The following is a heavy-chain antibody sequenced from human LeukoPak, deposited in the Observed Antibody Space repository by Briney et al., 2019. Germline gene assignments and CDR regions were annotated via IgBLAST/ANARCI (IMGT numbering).Heavy chain of an antibody. J-gene: IGHJ4*02. CDR1: GGSISSSSYY. V-gene: IGHV4-39*07. CDR2: IYYSGST. CDR3: ARVPSGAKFDY. D-gene: IGHD1-26*01. Sequence: SETLSLTCTVSGGSISSSSYYWGWIRQPPWKGLEWIGSIYYSGSTYYNPSLKSRVTISVDTSKNQFSLKLSSVTAADTAVYYCARVPSGAKFDYWGQGTLVTVSS.